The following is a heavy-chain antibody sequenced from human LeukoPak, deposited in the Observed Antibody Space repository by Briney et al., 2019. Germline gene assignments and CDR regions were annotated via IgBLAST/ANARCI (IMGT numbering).Heavy chain of an antibody. J-gene: IGHJ3*02. D-gene: IGHD3-10*01. CDR2: IIPIFGTA. Sequence: SVKVSCKASGGTFSIYAISWVRQAPGQGLEWMGGIIPIFGTANYAQKFQGRVTITADESTSTAYMELSSLRSEDTAVYYCARDQVGGSGSHDAFDIWGQGTMVTVSS. CDR1: GGTFSIYA. V-gene: IGHV1-69*13. CDR3: ARDQVGGSGSHDAFDI.